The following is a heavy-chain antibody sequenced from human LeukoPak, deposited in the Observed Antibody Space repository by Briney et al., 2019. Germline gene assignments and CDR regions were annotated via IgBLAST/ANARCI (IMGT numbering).Heavy chain of an antibody. CDR2: IRYDGSNK. CDR1: GFTFSSYG. Sequence: GGSLRLSCAASGFTFSSYGMHWVRQAPGKGLEWVAFIRYDGSNKYYADSVKGRFTFSRDNSKNTLYLQMNSLRAEDTAVYYCAKDWGYCSSTSCYAEYVYFDYWGQGTLVTVSS. CDR3: AKDWGYCSSTSCYAEYVYFDY. J-gene: IGHJ4*02. V-gene: IGHV3-30*02. D-gene: IGHD2-2*01.